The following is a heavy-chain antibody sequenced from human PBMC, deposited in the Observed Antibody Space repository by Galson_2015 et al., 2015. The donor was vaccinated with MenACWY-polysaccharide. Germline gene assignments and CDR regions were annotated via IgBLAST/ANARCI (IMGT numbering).Heavy chain of an antibody. Sequence: SLRLSCAASGFSIHTYTVIWVRQVPGKGLEWLSYINGGGSTIYYADSVKGRFTISRDNSKNTLYLEMNSLGAEDTAIYYCAKDAIAGIVLTPLRIPLQRWGQGTLVAVSS. CDR2: INGGGSTI. J-gene: IGHJ1*01. D-gene: IGHD6-13*01. V-gene: IGHV3-48*01. CDR1: GFSIHTYT. CDR3: AKDAIAGIVLTPLRIPLQR.